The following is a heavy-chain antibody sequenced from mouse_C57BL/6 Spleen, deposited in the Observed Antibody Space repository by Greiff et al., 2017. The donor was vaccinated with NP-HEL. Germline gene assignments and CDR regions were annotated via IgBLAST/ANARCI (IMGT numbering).Heavy chain of an antibody. CDR2: IDPEDGEP. CDR1: GFNIKDYY. V-gene: IGHV14-2*01. CDR3: ARRRRRGDYYAMDY. D-gene: IGHD2-12*01. J-gene: IGHJ4*01. Sequence: VQLQQSGAELVKPGASVKLSCTASGFNIKDYYMHWVKQRTEQGLEWIGRIDPEDGEPKYAPKFQGKATITADTSSNTAYLQLSSLTSEDTAVYYCARRRRRGDYYAMDYWGQGTSVTVSS.